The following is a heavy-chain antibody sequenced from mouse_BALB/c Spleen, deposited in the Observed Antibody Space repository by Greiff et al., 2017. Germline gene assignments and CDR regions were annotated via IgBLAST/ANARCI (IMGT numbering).Heavy chain of an antibody. CDR3: AKNYYYGSSYNYFDY. Sequence: QVQLQQSGPSLVQPSQSLSITCTVSGFSLTSYGVHWVRQSPGKGLEWLGVIWRGGSTDYNAAFMSRLSITKDNSKSQVFFKMNSLQADDTAIYYCAKNYYYGSSYNYFDYWGQGTTLTVSS. CDR1: GFSLTSYG. CDR2: IWRGGST. D-gene: IGHD1-1*01. V-gene: IGHV2-5-1*01. J-gene: IGHJ2*01.